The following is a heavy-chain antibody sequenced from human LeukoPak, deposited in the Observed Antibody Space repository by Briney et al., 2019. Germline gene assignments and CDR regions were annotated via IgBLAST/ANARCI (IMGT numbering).Heavy chain of an antibody. CDR2: ISGSGGST. CDR3: AKDGRTTVTYNWFDP. J-gene: IGHJ5*02. V-gene: IGHV3-23*01. CDR1: GFTFSGYA. Sequence: GGSLRLSCAASGFTFSGYAMSWVRQAPGKGLEWVSAISGSGGSTYYADSVKGRFTISRDNSKNTLYLQMNSLRVEDTAVYYCAKDGRTTVTYNWFDPWGQGTLVTVPS. D-gene: IGHD4-17*01.